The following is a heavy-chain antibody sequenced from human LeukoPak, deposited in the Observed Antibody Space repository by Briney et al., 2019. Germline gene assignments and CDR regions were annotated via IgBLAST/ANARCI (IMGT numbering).Heavy chain of an antibody. Sequence: GGSLRLSCAASGFTFDDYSMHWVRQAPGKGLERVSGISWNSGGAAYADSVKGRFTISRDNAKNSLYLQMNSLRTEDTALYYCAKDRTYSGNDRLDYWGQGTLVTVSS. D-gene: IGHD5-12*01. CDR1: GFTFDDYS. V-gene: IGHV3-9*01. CDR2: ISWNSGGA. J-gene: IGHJ4*02. CDR3: AKDRTYSGNDRLDY.